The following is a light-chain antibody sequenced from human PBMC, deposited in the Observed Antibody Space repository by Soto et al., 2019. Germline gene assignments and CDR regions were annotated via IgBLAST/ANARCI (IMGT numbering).Light chain of an antibody. V-gene: IGKV3-11*01. CDR1: QGVTSF. CDR2: DAS. CDR3: QQRSNWPLT. Sequence: EIVLTQSPATLSLSPGERATLSCRVSQGVTSFLAWYQQKPGQAPRLLIYDASNRATGIPARFSGSGSGTDFTLTISSLEPEDFAVYYCQQRSNWPLTFGGGTKVETK. J-gene: IGKJ4*01.